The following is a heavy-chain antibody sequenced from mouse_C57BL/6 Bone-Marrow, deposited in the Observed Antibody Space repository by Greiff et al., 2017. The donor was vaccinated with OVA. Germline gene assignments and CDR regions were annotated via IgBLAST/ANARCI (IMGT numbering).Heavy chain of an antibody. CDR2: ISSGGSYT. D-gene: IGHD2-3*01. J-gene: IGHJ2*01. CDR1: GFTFSSYG. V-gene: IGHV5-6*01. CDR3: ADDGRGFDY. Sequence: EVQLVESGGDLVKPGGSLKLSCAASGFTFSSYGMSWVRQTPDKRLEWVATISSGGSYTYYPDSVKGRFTISRDNAKNTLYLQMSSLKSEDTAMYYCADDGRGFDYWGQGTTLTVSS.